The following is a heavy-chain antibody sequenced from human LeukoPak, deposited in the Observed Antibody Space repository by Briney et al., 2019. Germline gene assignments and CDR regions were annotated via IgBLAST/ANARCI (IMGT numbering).Heavy chain of an antibody. Sequence: PSETLSLTCAVYGGSFSGYYWSWIRQPPGEGLEWIGYIYYSGSTNYNPSLKGRVTISVDTSKNQFSLKLTSVTPADTAVYYCARVDSGSHYYFDYWGQGTLVTVSS. J-gene: IGHJ4*02. D-gene: IGHD3-10*01. CDR2: IYYSGST. CDR1: GGSFSGYY. V-gene: IGHV4-59*01. CDR3: ARVDSGSHYYFDY.